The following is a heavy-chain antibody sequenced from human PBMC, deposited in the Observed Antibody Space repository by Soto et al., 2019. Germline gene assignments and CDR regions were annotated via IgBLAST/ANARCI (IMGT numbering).Heavy chain of an antibody. J-gene: IGHJ6*02. V-gene: IGHV3-74*01. D-gene: IGHD4-17*01. Sequence: PGGSLRLSCAASGFSLRDYWIHWVRQVPGEGLVWVARVDAHGTGTSYADFVKGRFTISKDNTKNSLYLQMNSLRAEDTAVYYCARELMGNGDYVFYYYGMDVWGQGTTVTVS. CDR1: GFSLRDYW. CDR2: VDAHGTGT. CDR3: ARELMGNGDYVFYYYGMDV.